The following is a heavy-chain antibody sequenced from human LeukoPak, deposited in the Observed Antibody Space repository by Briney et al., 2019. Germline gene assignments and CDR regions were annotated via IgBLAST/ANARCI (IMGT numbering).Heavy chain of an antibody. CDR3: ARDKRILEWLLLHFYYFDY. CDR1: GFTFSSYW. V-gene: IGHV3-7*01. CDR2: IKQDGSEK. Sequence: GGSLRLSCAASGFTFSSYWMSWVRQAPGKGLEWVANIKQDGSEKYYVDSVKGRFTISRDNAKNSLYLQMNSLRAEDTAVYYCARDKRILEWLLLHFYYFDYWGQGTLVTVSS. D-gene: IGHD3-3*01. J-gene: IGHJ4*02.